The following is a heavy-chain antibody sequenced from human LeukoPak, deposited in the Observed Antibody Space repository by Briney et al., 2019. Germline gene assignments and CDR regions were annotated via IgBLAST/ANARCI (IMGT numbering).Heavy chain of an antibody. D-gene: IGHD3-10*01. V-gene: IGHV3-7*01. CDR3: ARDASFYGSGSYPRL. CDR2: IKQDGSEK. CDR1: GFTFSNSW. J-gene: IGHJ4*02. Sequence: PGGSLRLSCAAYGFTFSNSWMSWVRQAPGKGLEWVANIKQDGSEKYYVDSMKGRFTISRDNAKNSLYLQMNSLRAEDTAVYYCARDASFYGSGSYPRLWGQGTLVTVSS.